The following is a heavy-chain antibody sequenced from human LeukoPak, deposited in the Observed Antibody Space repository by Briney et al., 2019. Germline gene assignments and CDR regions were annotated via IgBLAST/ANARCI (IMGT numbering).Heavy chain of an antibody. CDR3: AHRHRGVASDI. V-gene: IGHV2-5*01. CDR1: GFSFSSGGVG. CDR2: IYENDEK. D-gene: IGHD2-15*01. J-gene: IGHJ3*02. Sequence: SGPTLLNPPQTLTLTCTFSGFSFSSGGVGVGWIRQPPGGALGWLGVIYENDEKLYSSSLQNRLSITKDTSKNQVVLTMADMDPVDTATYYCAHRHRGVASDIWGQGTMVTVSS.